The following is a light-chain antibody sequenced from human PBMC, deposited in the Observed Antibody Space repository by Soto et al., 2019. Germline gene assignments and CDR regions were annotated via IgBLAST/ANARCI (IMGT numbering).Light chain of an antibody. CDR2: GAS. J-gene: IGKJ4*01. Sequence: DIHMTQSPSSLSASVGDTVTITCRASQNIDMYLNWYQQKPGRAPRVLISGASNLQSGVPSRFSGSGSGTDFTLTISSLQSEDFATYYCQQLERYPSTFGGGTKVDIK. CDR3: QQLERYPST. V-gene: IGKV1-39*01. CDR1: QNIDMY.